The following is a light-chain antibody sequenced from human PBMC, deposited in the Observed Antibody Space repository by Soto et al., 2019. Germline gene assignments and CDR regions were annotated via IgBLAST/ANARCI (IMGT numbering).Light chain of an antibody. CDR2: GAS. CDR1: RSVSNSY. J-gene: IGKJ1*01. V-gene: IGKV3-20*01. CDR3: QQYGRSWWT. Sequence: EIVLTQSPGTLSLSPGERATLSCRTSRSVSNSYLAWYQQKPGQAPRLLIYGASSRATGIPDRFSGSGSGTDFTLTISRLEPEDFAVYYCQQYGRSWWTFGQGTKVEIK.